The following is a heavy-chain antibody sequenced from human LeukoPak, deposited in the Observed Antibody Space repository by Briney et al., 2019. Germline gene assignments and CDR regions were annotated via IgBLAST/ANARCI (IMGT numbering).Heavy chain of an antibody. D-gene: IGHD1-1*01. CDR1: GFPFSDYS. J-gene: IGHJ4*02. CDR3: ARDHNSAFDN. V-gene: IGHV3-48*04. Sequence: GGSLRLSCTASGFPFSDYSMNWVRQAPGKGLEWISYIGISSGNTKYADSVKGRFTISADNARDSLYLQMTSLRVEDTAVYYCARDHNSAFDNWGQGTLVCVSS. CDR2: IGISSGNT.